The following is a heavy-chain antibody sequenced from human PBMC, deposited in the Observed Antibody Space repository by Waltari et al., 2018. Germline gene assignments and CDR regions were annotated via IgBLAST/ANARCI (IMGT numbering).Heavy chain of an antibody. D-gene: IGHD1-7*01. V-gene: IGHV3-74*01. CDR3: LNYDFDS. Sequence: DVQVVESGGGLVRPGGSLRLPCNGSGFNFSNYFIHWVRQPPGKGPVWVARINNDGSIINYADSVKGRFTISRDNAKSTVYLQMNNLRGEDTALYYCLNYDFDSWGQGTLVTVSS. J-gene: IGHJ4*02. CDR2: INNDGSII. CDR1: GFNFSNYF.